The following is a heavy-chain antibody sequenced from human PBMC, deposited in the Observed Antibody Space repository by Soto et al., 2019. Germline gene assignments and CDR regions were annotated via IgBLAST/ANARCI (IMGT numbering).Heavy chain of an antibody. Sequence: EVQLLESGGGLVQPGGSLRLSCAASGFTFSSYAMSWVRQAPGKGLEWVSAISGSGGSTYYADSVKGRFTISRDNSKNTLYLQMNSLRAEDTAVYYCAKGATYYYGSGSPHFDYWGQGTLVTVSS. D-gene: IGHD3-10*01. J-gene: IGHJ4*02. V-gene: IGHV3-23*01. CDR3: AKGATYYYGSGSPHFDY. CDR1: GFTFSSYA. CDR2: ISGSGGST.